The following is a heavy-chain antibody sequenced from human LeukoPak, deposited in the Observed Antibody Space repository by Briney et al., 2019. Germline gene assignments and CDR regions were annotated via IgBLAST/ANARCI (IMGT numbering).Heavy chain of an antibody. CDR3: ARIRGDYGSGLVDY. J-gene: IGHJ4*02. Sequence: PSETLSLTCTVSGGSISSYYWSWIRQPAGKGLEWIGRIYTSGSTNYNPSLKSRVTISVDTSKNQFSLKLSSVTAADTAVYYCARIRGDYGSGLVDYWGQGTLVTVSS. V-gene: IGHV4-4*07. CDR2: IYTSGST. CDR1: GGSISSYY. D-gene: IGHD3-10*01.